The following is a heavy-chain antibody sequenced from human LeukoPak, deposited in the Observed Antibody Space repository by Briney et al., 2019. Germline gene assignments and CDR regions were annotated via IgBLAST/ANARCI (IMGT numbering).Heavy chain of an antibody. V-gene: IGHV1-2*02. D-gene: IGHD6-13*01. CDR2: INPYSGGT. Sequence: GASVKVSCKASGYTFSDYYVHWVRQAPGQGLEWVGWINPYSGGTNYAQNFQGRVTMTRDTSISTAYMELSILRADDTAVYFCARGQQVVRGWFDPWGQGTLVTVSS. CDR1: GYTFSDYY. J-gene: IGHJ5*02. CDR3: ARGQQVVRGWFDP.